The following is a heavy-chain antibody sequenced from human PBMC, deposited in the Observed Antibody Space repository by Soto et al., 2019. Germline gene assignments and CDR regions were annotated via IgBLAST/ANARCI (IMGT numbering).Heavy chain of an antibody. Sequence: SETLSLTCTVSGGSISSSSYYWGWIRQPPGKGLEWIGSIYYSGSTYYNPSLKSRVTISVDTSKNQFSLKLSSVTAADTAVYYCATFGTEYSRSSGDYWGQGTLVTVYS. V-gene: IGHV4-39*01. J-gene: IGHJ4*02. CDR1: GGSISSSSYY. CDR3: ATFGTEYSRSSGDY. CDR2: IYYSGST. D-gene: IGHD6-6*01.